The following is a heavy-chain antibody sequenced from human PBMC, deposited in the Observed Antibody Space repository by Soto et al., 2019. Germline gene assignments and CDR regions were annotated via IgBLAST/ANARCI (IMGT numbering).Heavy chain of an antibody. D-gene: IGHD3-10*01. V-gene: IGHV3-74*03. Sequence: EVPMVESGGGLVPPGGSLRLSCVASEFTFSGRSVNWGRQAPGKGLGWVSGIDKVGTDCTYADSVKGRFTSSRDNAKKTVYLQMTSLRVDDTAVYYCARGCFGPDVWGKGTTVTVSS. CDR1: EFTFSGRS. CDR3: ARGCFGPDV. J-gene: IGHJ6*03. CDR2: IDKVGTDC.